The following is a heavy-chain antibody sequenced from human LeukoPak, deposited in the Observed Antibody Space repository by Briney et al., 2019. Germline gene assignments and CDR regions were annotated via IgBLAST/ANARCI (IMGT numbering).Heavy chain of an antibody. CDR3: ARGPLLGADFWSGYYTSHREGYYYYGMDV. J-gene: IGHJ6*02. Sequence: PSETLSLTCTVSGGSISSSSYYWGWIRQPPGKGLEWIGSIYYSGSTYYNPSLKSRVTISVDTSKNQFSLKLSSVTAADTAVYYCARGPLLGADFWSGYYTSHREGYYYYGMDVWGQGTTVTVSS. CDR2: IYYSGST. V-gene: IGHV4-39*01. D-gene: IGHD3-3*01. CDR1: GGSISSSSYY.